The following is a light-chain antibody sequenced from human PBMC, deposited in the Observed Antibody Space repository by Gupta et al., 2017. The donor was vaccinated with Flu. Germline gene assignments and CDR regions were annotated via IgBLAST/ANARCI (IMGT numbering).Light chain of an antibody. CDR1: QSISSC. CDR2: AAS. Sequence: DIQMTQPPSSLSASVGDRVIITRRASQSISSCLNWYQQKPGKAPKLLIYAASSLESGVPSRFSGSGSGTDFTLTISSLQPEDFATYYCQQSYSTPRTFGQGTKVEIK. J-gene: IGKJ1*01. CDR3: QQSYSTPRT. V-gene: IGKV1-39*01.